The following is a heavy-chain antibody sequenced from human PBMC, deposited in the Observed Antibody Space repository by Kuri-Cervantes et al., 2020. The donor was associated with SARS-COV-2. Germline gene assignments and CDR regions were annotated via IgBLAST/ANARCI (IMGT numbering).Heavy chain of an antibody. D-gene: IGHD3-22*01. V-gene: IGHV2-5*02. CDR2: IYWDDDK. CDR1: GFSLSTSGVG. J-gene: IGHJ4*02. CDR3: AHRGYYDSSGSLDY. Sequence: SGPTLVKPTQTLTLTCTFSGFSLSTSGVGVGWMRQPPGKAPEWLALIYWDDDKRYSPSLKSRLTITKDTSKNQVVLTMTNMDPVDTATYYCAHRGYYDSSGSLDYWGQGTLVTVSS.